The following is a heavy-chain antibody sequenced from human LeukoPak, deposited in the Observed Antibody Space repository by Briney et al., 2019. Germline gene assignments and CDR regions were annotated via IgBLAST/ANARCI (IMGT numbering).Heavy chain of an antibody. CDR1: GGSISSGGYY. CDR2: IYYSGST. J-gene: IGHJ5*02. CDR3: AKQQPRGFDP. D-gene: IGHD1-1*01. Sequence: SETLSLTCTVSGGSISSGGYYWSWIRQHPGKGLEWIGYIYYSGSTYYNPSLKSRVTISVDTSKNQFSLKLSSVTAADTAVYYCAKQQPRGFDPWGQGTLVTVSS. V-gene: IGHV4-31*03.